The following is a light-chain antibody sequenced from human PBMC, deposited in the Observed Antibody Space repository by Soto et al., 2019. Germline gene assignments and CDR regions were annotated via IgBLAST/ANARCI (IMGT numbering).Light chain of an antibody. CDR2: EVR. Sequence: QSVLTQPASVSGSPGQSITVSCTGTSSDVGGYNFVSWYQQHPGKAPKLMIYEVRNRPSGVSNRFSGSKSGNTASLSIFGLQAEDEADYYCSSYTTSNSYFVFXTGTKVTVL. V-gene: IGLV2-14*01. J-gene: IGLJ1*01. CDR1: SSDVGGYNF. CDR3: SSYTTSNSYFV.